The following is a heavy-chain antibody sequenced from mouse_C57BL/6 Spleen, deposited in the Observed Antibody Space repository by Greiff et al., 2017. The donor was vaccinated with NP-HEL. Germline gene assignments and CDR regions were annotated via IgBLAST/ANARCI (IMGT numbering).Heavy chain of an antibody. Sequence: DVMLVESGGGLVQPGGSLSLSCAASGFTFTDYYMSWVRQPPGKALEWWGFIRNKANGYTTEYSASVKGRFTISRDNSQSILYLQMNALRAEDSATYYCARYSYGSRTYYAMDYWGQGTSVTVSS. J-gene: IGHJ4*01. D-gene: IGHD1-1*01. CDR1: GFTFTDYY. CDR3: ARYSYGSRTYYAMDY. V-gene: IGHV7-3*01. CDR2: IRNKANGYTT.